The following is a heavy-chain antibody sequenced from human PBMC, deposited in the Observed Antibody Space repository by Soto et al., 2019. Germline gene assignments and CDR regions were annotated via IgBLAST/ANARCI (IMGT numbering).Heavy chain of an antibody. Sequence: ASVKVSCKASGYTFTSYAMHWVRQMPGKGLEWMGIIYPGDSDTRYSPSFQGQVTISADKSISTAYLQWSSLKASDTAMYYCARHNRDSSTWFEGWFDPWGQGTLVTVSS. CDR2: IYPGDSDT. CDR1: GYTFTSYA. CDR3: ARHNRDSSTWFEGWFDP. J-gene: IGHJ5*02. V-gene: IGHV5-51*01. D-gene: IGHD6-13*01.